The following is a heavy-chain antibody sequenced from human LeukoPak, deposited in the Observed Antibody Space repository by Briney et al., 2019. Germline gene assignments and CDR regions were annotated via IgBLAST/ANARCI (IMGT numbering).Heavy chain of an antibody. D-gene: IGHD4-23*01. CDR2: INSDGSST. CDR1: GFTFSSYW. V-gene: IGHV3-74*01. CDR3: ARDKEYGGNWFDP. J-gene: IGHJ5*02. Sequence: PGGSLRLSCAASGFTFSSYWMHWVRQAPGKGLVWVSRINSDGSSTSYADSVKGRFTISRDNAKNTLYLQMNSLRVEDTAVYYCARDKEYGGNWFDPWGQGALVTVSS.